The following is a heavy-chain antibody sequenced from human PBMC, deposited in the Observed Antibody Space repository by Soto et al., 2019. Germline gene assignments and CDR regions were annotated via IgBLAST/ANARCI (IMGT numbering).Heavy chain of an antibody. CDR3: ARLPAAGINTRHFDR. J-gene: IGHJ4*02. CDR2: VCGVRT. V-gene: IGHV4-59*08. CDR1: GVSVRDYY. Sequence: QGQLLQSGPGMVKPSETLYLTCMFSGVSVRDYYLSWVRLSPGKGLELIGHVCGVRTTYNPSFKSSVDISLDTSRTTLALQVPSVTAADTSTYYCARLPAAGINTRHFDRWGQGVPVTVSS. D-gene: IGHD2-15*01.